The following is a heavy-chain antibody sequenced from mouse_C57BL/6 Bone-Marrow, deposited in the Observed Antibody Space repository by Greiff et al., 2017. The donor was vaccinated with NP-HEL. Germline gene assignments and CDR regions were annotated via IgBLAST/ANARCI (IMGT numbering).Heavy chain of an antibody. CDR3: SRDPNYGNPGYFDY. CDR2: INYDGSST. V-gene: IGHV5-16*01. D-gene: IGHD2-1*01. J-gene: IGHJ2*01. Sequence: VQLKESEGGLVQPGSSMKLSCTASGFTFSDYYMAWVRQVPEKGLEWVANINYDGSSTYYLDSLKSRFIISRDNAKNILYLQMSSLTSEDTATYYSSRDPNYGNPGYFDYWGQGTTLTVSS. CDR1: GFTFSDYY.